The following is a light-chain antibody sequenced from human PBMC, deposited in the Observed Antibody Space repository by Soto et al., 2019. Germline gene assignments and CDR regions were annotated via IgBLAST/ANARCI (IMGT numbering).Light chain of an antibody. Sequence: EIVMTQSPATLSLSPGERATLSCRACQSVGSYLAWYQQKPGQAPRLLIYGASTRATGITARFSGSGSGSEFTLTITSLQSEDSAVYYCQQHGAWPLTFGGGTRVEIK. V-gene: IGKV3-15*01. CDR3: QQHGAWPLT. CDR1: QSVGSY. CDR2: GAS. J-gene: IGKJ4*01.